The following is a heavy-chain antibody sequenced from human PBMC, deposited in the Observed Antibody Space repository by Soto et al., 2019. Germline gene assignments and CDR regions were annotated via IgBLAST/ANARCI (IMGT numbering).Heavy chain of an antibody. V-gene: IGHV3-23*01. D-gene: IGHD3-10*01. Sequence: GGALSLSCAASGCTFSSYAVSLVRQAPGKGVELVSAMSGSGGSTYYADSVKGRFTISRDNSKNTLYLQMNSLRAEDTAVYYCAKDSSGRRSGSTDYWGQGTLVTVSS. J-gene: IGHJ4*02. CDR2: MSGSGGST. CDR1: GCTFSSYA. CDR3: AKDSSGRRSGSTDY.